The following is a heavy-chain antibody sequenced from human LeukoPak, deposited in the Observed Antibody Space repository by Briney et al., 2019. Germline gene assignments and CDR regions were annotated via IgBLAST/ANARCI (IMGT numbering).Heavy chain of an antibody. CDR2: INPNSGGT. J-gene: IGHJ4*02. CDR1: GYTFTGYY. D-gene: IGHD3-10*01. V-gene: IGHV1-2*02. Sequence: GASVKVSCKASGYTFTGYYMHWVRQAPGQGIEWMGWINPNSGGTNYAQKFQGRVTMTRDTSISTAYMELSRLRSDDTAVYYCASFVGQYYYGSGSYYNYWGQGTLVTVSS. CDR3: ASFVGQYYYGSGSYYNY.